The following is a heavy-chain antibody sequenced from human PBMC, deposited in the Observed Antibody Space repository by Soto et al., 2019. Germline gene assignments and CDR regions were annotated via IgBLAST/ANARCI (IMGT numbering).Heavy chain of an antibody. CDR1: GSPFSSYG. CDR2: IWYDGSKK. Sequence: GGSLRLSCAASGSPFSSYGMHWVRQAPGKGLDWVGVIWYDGSKKDYAESVKGRFTISRDNSKNMLYLQMNSLRADDTAVYYCESSINWGQGNLVTVSS. J-gene: IGHJ4*02. CDR3: ESSIN. V-gene: IGHV3-33*03.